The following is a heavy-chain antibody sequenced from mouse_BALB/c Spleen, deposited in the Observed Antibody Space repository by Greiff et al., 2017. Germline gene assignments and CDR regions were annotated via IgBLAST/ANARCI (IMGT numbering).Heavy chain of an antibody. Sequence: LQQPGSELVRPGASVKLSCKASGYTFTSYWMHWVKQRPGQGLEWIGNIYPGSGSTNYDEKFKSKATLTVDTSSSTAYMQLSILTSEDSAVYYCARRESYAMDYWGQGTSVTVSS. V-gene: IGHV1S22*01. CDR3: ARRESYAMDY. CDR1: GYTFTSYW. CDR2: IYPGSGST. J-gene: IGHJ4*01.